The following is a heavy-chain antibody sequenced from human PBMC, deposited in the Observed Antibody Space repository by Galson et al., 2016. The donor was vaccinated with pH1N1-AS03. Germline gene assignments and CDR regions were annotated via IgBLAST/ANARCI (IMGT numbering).Heavy chain of an antibody. Sequence: ETLSLTCDVSSYSFTSGNHWGWIRQPPGKGLEWIGTVYERGTTSYTPSLKSRVTISVDTSKMKFSLNLRSVTATDTAVYYCARVKRIERVVLAAADTAVYFCARGDSLHWYFDLWGRGTLVTVSS. D-gene: IGHD2-8*02. V-gene: IGHV4-38-2*01. J-gene: IGHJ2*01. CDR2: VYERGTT. CDR3: ARVKRIERVVLAAADTAVYFCARGDSLHWYFDL. CDR1: SYSFTSGNH.